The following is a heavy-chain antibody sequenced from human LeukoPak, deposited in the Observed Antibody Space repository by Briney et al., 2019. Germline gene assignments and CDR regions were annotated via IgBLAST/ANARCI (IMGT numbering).Heavy chain of an antibody. CDR1: GYTFTGYY. V-gene: IGHV1-2*02. D-gene: IGHD2-2*01. CDR3: ARDRCSSTSCYLFDY. J-gene: IGHJ4*02. CDR2: INPNSGGT. Sequence: ASVTVSCKASGYTFTGYYMHWVRQAPGQGLEWMGWINPNSGGTNYAQKFQGRVTMTRDTSISTAYMELSRLRSDDTAVYYCARDRCSSTSCYLFDYWGQGTLVTVSS.